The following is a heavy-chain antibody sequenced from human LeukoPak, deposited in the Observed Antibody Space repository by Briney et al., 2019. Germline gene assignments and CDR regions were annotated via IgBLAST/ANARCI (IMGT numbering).Heavy chain of an antibody. CDR1: GFTFSSYA. CDR3: AKDLTAGGIGYRTNAFDI. V-gene: IGHV3-30*04. CDR2: ISYDGSNK. Sequence: GGSLRLSCAASGFTFSSYAMHWVRQAPGKGLEWVAVISYDGSNKYYADSVKGRFTISRDYSKNTLYLQMNSLRADDTAVYYCAKDLTAGGIGYRTNAFDIWGQGTMVTVSS. J-gene: IGHJ3*02. D-gene: IGHD3-22*01.